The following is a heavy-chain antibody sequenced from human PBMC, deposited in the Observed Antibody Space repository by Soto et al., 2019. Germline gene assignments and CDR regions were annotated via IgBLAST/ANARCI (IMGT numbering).Heavy chain of an antibody. CDR3: AKGGGEMRRITIFGVVINPNYYYYYGMAV. Sequence: EVQLVESGGGLVQPGRSLRLSCAASGFTFDDYAMHWVRQAPGKGLEWVSGISWNSGSIGYADSVKGRFTISRDNAKNSLYLQMNSLRAEDTALYYCAKGGGEMRRITIFGVVINPNYYYYYGMAVWGQGTTVTVSS. V-gene: IGHV3-9*01. D-gene: IGHD3-3*01. CDR1: GFTFDDYA. CDR2: ISWNSGSI. J-gene: IGHJ6*02.